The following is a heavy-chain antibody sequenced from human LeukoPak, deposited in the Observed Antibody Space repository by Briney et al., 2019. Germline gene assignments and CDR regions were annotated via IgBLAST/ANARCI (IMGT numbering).Heavy chain of an antibody. CDR1: GFIFSYYG. J-gene: IGHJ4*02. CDR3: AKERGHSKPFDY. CDR2: ISDSGDAT. V-gene: IGHV3-23*01. D-gene: IGHD4-23*01. Sequence: PGGSLRLSCEVSGFIFSYYGMNWVRQAPGKGLEWVSAISDSGDATYYAYSVKGRFTISTDNSKSTLYLQINNLRAEDTALYYCAKERGHSKPFDYWGQGTLVTVSS.